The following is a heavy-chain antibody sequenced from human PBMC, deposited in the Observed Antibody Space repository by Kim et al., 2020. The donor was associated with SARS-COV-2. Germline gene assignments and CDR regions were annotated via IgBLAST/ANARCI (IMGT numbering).Heavy chain of an antibody. J-gene: IGHJ6*02. CDR2: IYYSGST. CDR3: ASITMVRGVTYYYYYGMDV. Sequence: SETLSLTCTVSGGSISSGGYYWSWIRQHPGKGLEWIGYIYYSGSTYYNPSLKSRVTISVDTSKNQFSLKLSSVTAADTAVYYCASITMVRGVTYYYYYGMDVWGQGTTVTVSS. V-gene: IGHV4-31*03. CDR1: GGSISSGGYY. D-gene: IGHD3-10*01.